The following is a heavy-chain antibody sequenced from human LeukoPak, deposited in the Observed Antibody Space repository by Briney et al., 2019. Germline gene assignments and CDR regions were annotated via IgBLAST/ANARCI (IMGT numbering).Heavy chain of an antibody. D-gene: IGHD3-22*01. J-gene: IGHJ6*03. Sequence: EASVKVSCKASGYTFTSYDINWVRQATGQGLEWMGWMNPNSGNTGYAQKFQGRVTITRNTSISTAYMELSSLRSEDTAVYYCARGKRGYYYDSSGYYPDMDVWGKGTTVTVSS. CDR3: ARGKRGYYYDSSGYYPDMDV. V-gene: IGHV1-8*01. CDR1: GYTFTSYD. CDR2: MNPNSGNT.